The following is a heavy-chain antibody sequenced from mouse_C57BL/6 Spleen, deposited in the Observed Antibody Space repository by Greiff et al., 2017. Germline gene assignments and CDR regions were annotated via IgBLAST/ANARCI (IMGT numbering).Heavy chain of an antibody. D-gene: IGHD3-2*02. CDR3: ARQGQLRLRDFDY. Sequence: EVKLMESGGDLVKPGGSLKLSCAASGFTFSSYGMSWVRQTPDKRLEWVATISSGGSYTYYPDSVKGRFTISRDNAKNTLYLQMSSLKSEDTAMYYCARQGQLRLRDFDYWGQGTTLTVSS. CDR2: ISSGGSYT. V-gene: IGHV5-6*01. CDR1: GFTFSSYG. J-gene: IGHJ2*01.